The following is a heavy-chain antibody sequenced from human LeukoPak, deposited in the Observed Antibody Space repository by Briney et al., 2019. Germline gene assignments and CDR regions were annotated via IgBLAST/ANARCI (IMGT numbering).Heavy chain of an antibody. Sequence: SETLSLTCAVYGGSFSGYYWSWIRQPPGKGLEWIGEINHSGSTNYNPSLKSRVTISVDTSKNQFSLKLSSVTAADTAVYYCASSTIFGVVANWFDPWGQGALVTVSS. J-gene: IGHJ5*02. CDR1: GGSFSGYY. CDR2: INHSGST. D-gene: IGHD3-3*01. CDR3: ASSTIFGVVANWFDP. V-gene: IGHV4-34*01.